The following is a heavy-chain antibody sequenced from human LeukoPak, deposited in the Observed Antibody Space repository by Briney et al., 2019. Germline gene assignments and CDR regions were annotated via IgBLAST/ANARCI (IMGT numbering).Heavy chain of an antibody. Sequence: GGPLSFSCAASGFTFSAFGMHWVPQAPGKGWEGVANIKQDGGEKHYVDSVKGRFTITRDNAKNSLYLQMNSLRAEDTAVYYCAREIIVTTFPDYWGQGTLVTVSS. CDR2: IKQDGGEK. CDR3: AREIIVTTFPDY. CDR1: GFTFSAFG. D-gene: IGHD4-11*01. J-gene: IGHJ4*02. V-gene: IGHV3-7*01.